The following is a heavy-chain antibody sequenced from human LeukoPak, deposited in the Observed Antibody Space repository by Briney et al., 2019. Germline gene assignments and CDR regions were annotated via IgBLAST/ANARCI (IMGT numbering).Heavy chain of an antibody. Sequence: GGSLRLSCAASGFTFSSYGMHWVRQAPGKGLEWVAFIRYDGSNKYYADSVKGRFTISRGNSKNTLYLQMNSLRAEDTAVYYCAKGDMVRGVITRPFDYWGQGTLVTVSP. CDR3: AKGDMVRGVITRPFDY. J-gene: IGHJ4*02. CDR2: IRYDGSNK. CDR1: GFTFSSYG. D-gene: IGHD3-10*01. V-gene: IGHV3-30*02.